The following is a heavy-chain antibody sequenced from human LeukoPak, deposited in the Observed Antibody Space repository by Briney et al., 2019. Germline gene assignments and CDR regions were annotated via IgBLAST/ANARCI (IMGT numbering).Heavy chain of an antibody. J-gene: IGHJ4*02. CDR1: GGSISSSSGY. V-gene: IGHV4-39*01. Sequence: PSETLSLTCTVSGGSISSSSGYWGWIRQPPGKGLEWIGSISFRGTSYYSPSLKSRVTIIEDTSKKQFSLKLSSVTAADTAMYYCATYTSAWGYFDFWGQGTLVTVSS. CDR2: ISFRGTS. CDR3: ATYTSAWGYFDF. D-gene: IGHD6-19*01.